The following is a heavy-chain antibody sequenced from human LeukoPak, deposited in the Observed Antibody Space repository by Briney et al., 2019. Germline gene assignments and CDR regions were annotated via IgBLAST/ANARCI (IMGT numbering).Heavy chain of an antibody. J-gene: IGHJ4*02. D-gene: IGHD3-22*01. CDR2: IYTSGST. Sequence: PSETLSLTCTVSGGSISSYYWSWIRQPAGKGLEWIGRIYTSGSTNYNPSLKSRVTMSVDTSKNQFSLKLSSVTAADTAVYYCACTGGGYDSSGYYFDYWGQGTLVTVSS. V-gene: IGHV4-4*07. CDR3: ACTGGGYDSSGYYFDY. CDR1: GGSISSYY.